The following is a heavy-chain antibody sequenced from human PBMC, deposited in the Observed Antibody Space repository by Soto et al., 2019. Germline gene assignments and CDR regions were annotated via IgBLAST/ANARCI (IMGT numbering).Heavy chain of an antibody. CDR3: ARGGDGYNFGAVY. CDR1: GFSITNYA. V-gene: IGHV3-23*01. D-gene: IGHD2-21*01. Sequence: EVQLLESGGDLVQPGGSLRLSCAASGFSITNYAMTWVRQAPGKGLEWVAGIRGSGGSTYYADSVKGRFIISKDNSKNTLYLQMNGLRAEDTAIYYCARGGDGYNFGAVYWGQGTPVTVSS. CDR2: IRGSGGST. J-gene: IGHJ4*02.